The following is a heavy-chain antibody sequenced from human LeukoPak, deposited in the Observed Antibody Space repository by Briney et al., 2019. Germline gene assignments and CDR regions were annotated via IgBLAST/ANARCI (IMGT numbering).Heavy chain of an antibody. D-gene: IGHD6-19*01. CDR3: ARGRIAVAGTKNFFDY. Sequence: ASVKVSCKASGYTFTSYGISWVRQAPGQGLEWMGWISAYNGNTNYAQKLQSRVTMTTDTSTSTAYMELRSLRSDDTAVYYGARGRIAVAGTKNFFDYWGQGTLVTVSS. V-gene: IGHV1-18*01. CDR2: ISAYNGNT. CDR1: GYTFTSYG. J-gene: IGHJ4*02.